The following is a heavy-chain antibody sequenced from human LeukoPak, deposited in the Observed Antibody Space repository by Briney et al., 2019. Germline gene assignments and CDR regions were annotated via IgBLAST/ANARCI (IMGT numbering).Heavy chain of an antibody. J-gene: IGHJ4*02. Sequence: GESLKISCKGSGFGFTNYWIGWVRQTPEKGLEWIGIVNAGDSDTRYSPSFQGQVTISADKSINTAYLQWSGVKASDTAMYYCARRPYSGNWYFDYWGQGTLVTVSS. CDR1: GFGFTNYW. D-gene: IGHD4-23*01. CDR3: ARRPYSGNWYFDY. V-gene: IGHV5-51*01. CDR2: VNAGDSDT.